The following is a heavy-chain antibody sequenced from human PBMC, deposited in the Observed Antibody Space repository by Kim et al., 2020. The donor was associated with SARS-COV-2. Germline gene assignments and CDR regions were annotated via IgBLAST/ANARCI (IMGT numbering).Heavy chain of an antibody. CDR1: GGSISSSSYY. Sequence: SETLSLTCIVSGGSISSSSYYWGWIRQPPGKGLEWIGSIYYSGSTYYNPSLKSRVTISVDTSKNQFSLKLSSVTAADTAVYYCARQNTAMNAVDICGQGT. J-gene: IGHJ3*02. D-gene: IGHD5-18*01. V-gene: IGHV4-39*01. CDR2: IYYSGST. CDR3: ARQNTAMNAVDI.